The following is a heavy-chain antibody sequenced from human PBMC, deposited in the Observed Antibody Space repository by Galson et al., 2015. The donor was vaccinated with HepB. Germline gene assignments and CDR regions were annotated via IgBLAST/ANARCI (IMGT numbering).Heavy chain of an antibody. D-gene: IGHD1-26*01. Sequence: QSGAEVKKPGESLKISCKGSGYSFTSYWIGWVRQMPGKGLEWMGIIYPGDSDTRYSPSFQGQVTISADKSISTAYLQWSSLKASDTAMYYCARPRWELGDQEGGVDYWGQGTLVTVSS. CDR2: IYPGDSDT. V-gene: IGHV5-51*03. CDR1: GYSFTSYW. J-gene: IGHJ4*02. CDR3: ARPRWELGDQEGGVDY.